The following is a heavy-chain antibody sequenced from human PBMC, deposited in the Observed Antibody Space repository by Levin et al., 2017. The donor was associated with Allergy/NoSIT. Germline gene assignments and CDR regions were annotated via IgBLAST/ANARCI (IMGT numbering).Heavy chain of an antibody. J-gene: IGHJ4*02. CDR2: IYYSGST. CDR1: GGSISSSSYY. CDR3: ARGEYYSSSWYD. D-gene: IGHD6-13*01. V-gene: IGHV4-39*07. Sequence: SETLSLTCTVSGGSISSSSYYWGWIRQPPGKGLEWIGSIYYSGSTYYNPSLKSRVTISVDTSKNQFSLKLSSVTAADTAVYYCARGEYYSSSWYDWGQGTLVTVSS.